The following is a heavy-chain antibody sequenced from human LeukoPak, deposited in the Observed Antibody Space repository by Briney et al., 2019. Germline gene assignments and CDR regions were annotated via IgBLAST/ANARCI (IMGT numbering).Heavy chain of an antibody. Sequence: PGGSLRLSCAASGFTFSSYGMSWVRQAPGKGLEWVSGISGSGGSTYYVDSVKGRFTISRDNSKNTLYLQMNSLTVEDTAVYYCAGTYYYDKGAFDIWGQGTMVTVSS. CDR2: ISGSGGST. V-gene: IGHV3-23*01. D-gene: IGHD3-22*01. CDR3: AGTYYYDKGAFDI. J-gene: IGHJ3*02. CDR1: GFTFSSYG.